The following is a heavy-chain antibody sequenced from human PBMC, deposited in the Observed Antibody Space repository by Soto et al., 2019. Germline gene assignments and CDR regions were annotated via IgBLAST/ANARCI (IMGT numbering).Heavy chain of an antibody. D-gene: IGHD3-10*01. Sequence: PSETLSLTCTVSGASITNDDFFWTWVRQHPEKGLEWLAYITYGGSIYYDPSFRSRLTVSIDKSKSQFSLNVRSVTAADTAVDYCAKMGRTKLWFLLQNWGQG. J-gene: IGHJ1*01. CDR2: ITYGGSI. CDR1: GASITNDDFF. V-gene: IGHV4-31*03. CDR3: AKMGRTKLWFLLQN.